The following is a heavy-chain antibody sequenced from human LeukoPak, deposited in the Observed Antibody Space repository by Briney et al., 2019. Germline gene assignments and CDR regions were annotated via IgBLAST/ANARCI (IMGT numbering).Heavy chain of an antibody. Sequence: VASVKVSCKASGYVFASHWLHWVQQAPGQGLEWVGYIKPDSDATDLAQRFQGRVTLARDTSISTAYLELNGLTADDTAVYFCAKDDPHQRFDNWGQGTLVTVSS. V-gene: IGHV1-2*02. J-gene: IGHJ4*02. CDR1: GYVFASHW. D-gene: IGHD2-2*01. CDR3: AKDDPHQRFDN. CDR2: IKPDSDAT.